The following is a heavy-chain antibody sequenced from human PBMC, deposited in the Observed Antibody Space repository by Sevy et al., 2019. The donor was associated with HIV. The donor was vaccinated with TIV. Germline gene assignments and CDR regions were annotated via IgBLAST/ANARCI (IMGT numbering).Heavy chain of an antibody. CDR2: IYYSGST. CDR1: GGSISSYY. CDR3: ARLSTVRFRPQEYYYGMDV. Sequence: SETLSLTCTVSGGSISSYYWSWIRQPPGKGLEWIGYIYYSGSTNYNPSLKSRVTISVDTSKNQFSLKLSSVTAADTAVYYCARLSTVRFRPQEYYYGMDVWGQGTTVTVSS. J-gene: IGHJ6*02. D-gene: IGHD3-3*01. V-gene: IGHV4-59*01.